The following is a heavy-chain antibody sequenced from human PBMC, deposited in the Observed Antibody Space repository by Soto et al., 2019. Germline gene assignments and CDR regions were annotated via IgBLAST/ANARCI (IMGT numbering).Heavy chain of an antibody. CDR3: ARDLAVAGTGWFDP. CDR2: INHSGST. J-gene: IGHJ5*02. CDR1: GGSFSGYY. Sequence: SETLSLTCAVYGGSFSGYYWSWIRQPPGKGLEWIGEINHSGSTNYNPSLKSRVTISVDTSKNRFSLKLSSVTAADSAVYYCARDLAVAGTGWFDPWGQGTLVTVSS. V-gene: IGHV4-34*01. D-gene: IGHD6-19*01.